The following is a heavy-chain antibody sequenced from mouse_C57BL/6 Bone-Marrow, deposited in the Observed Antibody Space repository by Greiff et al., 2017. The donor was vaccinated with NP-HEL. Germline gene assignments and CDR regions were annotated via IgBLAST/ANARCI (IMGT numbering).Heavy chain of an antibody. CDR2: INPGSGGT. CDR1: GYAFTNYL. V-gene: IGHV1-54*01. D-gene: IGHD1-1*01. Sequence: QVQLKESGAELVRPGTSVKVSCKASGYAFTNYLIEWVKQRPGQGLEWIGVINPGSGGTNYNEKFKGKATLTADKSSSTAYMQLSSLTSEDSAVYFGAAYYYGSPYYFDYWGQGTTLTVSS. CDR3: AAYYYGSPYYFDY. J-gene: IGHJ2*01.